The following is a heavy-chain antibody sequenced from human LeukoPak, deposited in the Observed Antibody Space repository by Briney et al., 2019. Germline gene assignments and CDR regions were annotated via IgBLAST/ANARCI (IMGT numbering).Heavy chain of an antibody. CDR1: GGSISTYD. D-gene: IGHD1-26*01. Sequence: PSETLSLTCTVSGGSISTYDWNWIRQPPGKELEWIGYVYYSGSTNYNPSLNSRVSISVDTSKNQFSLNLSSVTAADTAVYYCARSSGGYWYWGQGTLVTVSS. V-gene: IGHV4-59*01. CDR2: VYYSGST. J-gene: IGHJ4*02. CDR3: ARSSGGYWY.